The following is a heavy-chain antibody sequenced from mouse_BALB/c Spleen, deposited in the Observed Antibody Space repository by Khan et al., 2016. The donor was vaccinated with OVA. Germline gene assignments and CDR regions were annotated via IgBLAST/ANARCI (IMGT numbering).Heavy chain of an antibody. CDR3: VRAGYGGFAY. CDR1: GFTFSDYY. J-gene: IGHJ3*01. V-gene: IGHV5-4*02. Sequence: EVELVESGGGLVKPGGSLKLSCAASGFTFSDYYMYWVRQTPERRLEWVATISDGGNSTYYPDSVKGRFTISRDNAKNNLYLQMSSLKSEDTAIYYCVRAGYGGFAYWGQGTLVTVSA. D-gene: IGHD1-1*02. CDR2: ISDGGNST.